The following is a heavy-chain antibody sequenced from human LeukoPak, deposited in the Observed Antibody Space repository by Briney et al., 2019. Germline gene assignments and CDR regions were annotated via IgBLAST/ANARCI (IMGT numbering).Heavy chain of an antibody. CDR1: GYTFTGYY. CDR3: ALNYYDSSGYYLGYFDY. J-gene: IGHJ4*02. Sequence: ASVKVSCTASGYTFTGYYMHWVRQAPGQGLEWMGWINPNSGGTNYAQKLQGRVTMTRDTSISTAYMELSRLRSDDTAVYYCALNYYDSSGYYLGYFDYWGQGTLVTVSS. V-gene: IGHV1-2*02. CDR2: INPNSGGT. D-gene: IGHD3-22*01.